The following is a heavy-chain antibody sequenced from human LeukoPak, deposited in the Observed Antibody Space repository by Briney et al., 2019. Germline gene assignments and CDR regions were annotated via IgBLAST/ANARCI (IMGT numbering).Heavy chain of an antibody. CDR1: GGSISSSSYY. V-gene: IGHV4-39*07. CDR2: IYYSGST. CDR3: ARVVQKGGYDYWYYYYYGMDV. J-gene: IGHJ6*02. D-gene: IGHD5-12*01. Sequence: SETLFLTCTVSGGSISSSSYYWGWIRQPPGKGLEWIGSIYYSGSTYYNPSLKSRVTISVDTSKNQFSLKLSSVTAADTAVYYCARVVQKGGYDYWYYYYYGMDVWGQGTTVTVSS.